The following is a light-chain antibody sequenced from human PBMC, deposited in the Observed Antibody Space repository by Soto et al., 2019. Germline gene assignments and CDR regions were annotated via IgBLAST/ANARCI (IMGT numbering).Light chain of an antibody. J-gene: IGKJ3*01. CDR3: MHVLQIPFT. Sequence: EILMTQSPLSLPVTPGEPASISCKSSQSLLHSNGYNYLEWYLQKPGQSPQLLIYLGSNRASGVPERFSGSGSGTDFTLKISRVEAEDVGVYYCMHVLQIPFTFGPGTKVDFK. CDR1: QSLLHSNGYNY. CDR2: LGS. V-gene: IGKV2-28*01.